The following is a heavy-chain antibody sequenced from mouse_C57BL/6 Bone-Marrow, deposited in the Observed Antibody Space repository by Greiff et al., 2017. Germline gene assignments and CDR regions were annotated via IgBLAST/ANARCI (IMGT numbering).Heavy chain of an antibody. V-gene: IGHV1-59*01. D-gene: IGHD2-1*01. CDR1: GYTFTSYW. J-gene: IGHJ4*01. Sequence: VQLQQPGAELVRPGTSVKLSCKASGYTFTSYWMHWVKQRPGQGLEWIGVIDPSDSYTNYNQKFKGKATLTVDTSSSTAYMQLSSLTSEDSAVEYCAGGGDGNYGRTKGYWGQGTSVTVSS. CDR2: IDPSDSYT. CDR3: AGGGDGNYGRTKGY.